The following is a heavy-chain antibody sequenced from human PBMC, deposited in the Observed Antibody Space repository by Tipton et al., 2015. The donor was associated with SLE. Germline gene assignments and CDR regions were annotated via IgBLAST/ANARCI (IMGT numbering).Heavy chain of an antibody. CDR3: ARWIPLTGINV. Sequence: TLSLTCTVSGASTNTKYWTWIRQSPGKGLEWIGYANRNEGTKIKSSLERRVTISVDKSKNQFSLKLTSVTAADTAVYYCARWIPLTGINVWGQGATVTVSS. J-gene: IGHJ6*02. D-gene: IGHD5-18*01. V-gene: IGHV4-59*08. CDR1: GASTNTKY. CDR2: ANRNEGT.